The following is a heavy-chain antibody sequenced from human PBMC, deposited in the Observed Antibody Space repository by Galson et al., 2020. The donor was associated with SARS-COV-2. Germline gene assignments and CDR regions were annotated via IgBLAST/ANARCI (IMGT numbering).Heavy chain of an antibody. CDR2: ISYDGSNK. CDR1: GFTFSSYA. J-gene: IGHJ3*02. V-gene: IGHV3-30*04. CDR3: ASAYDILTGYYNIDAFDI. Sequence: GGSLRLSCAASGFTFSSYAMHWVRQAPGKGLKWVAVISYDGSNKYYADSVKGRFTISRDNSKNTLYLQMNSLRAEDTAVYYCASAYDILTGYYNIDAFDIWGQGTMVTVSS. D-gene: IGHD3-9*01.